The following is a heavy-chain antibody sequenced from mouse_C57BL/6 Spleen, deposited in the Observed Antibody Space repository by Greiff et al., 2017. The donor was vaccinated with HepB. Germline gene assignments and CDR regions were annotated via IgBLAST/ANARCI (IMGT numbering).Heavy chain of an antibody. J-gene: IGHJ4*01. V-gene: IGHV1-69*01. CDR2: IDPSDSYT. D-gene: IGHD1-1*01. CDR1: GYTFTSYW. CDR3: AREGVYYGTSYAMDY. Sequence: QVQLQQPGAELVMPGASVKLSCKASGYTFTSYWMHWVKQRPGQGLEWIGEIDPSDSYTNSNQKFKCKSTLTVDKSSSTAYMQLSSLTSEDSAVYYCAREGVYYGTSYAMDYWGQGTSVTVSS.